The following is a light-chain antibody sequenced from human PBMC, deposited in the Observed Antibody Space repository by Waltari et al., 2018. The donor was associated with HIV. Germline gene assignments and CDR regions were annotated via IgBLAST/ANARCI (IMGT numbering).Light chain of an antibody. Sequence: QSVLHQPPSLSGAPGQRVTISCSGSTSNIGNNAVNCYQQHSEKAHKHHIYYNYLTPSSGVSDRFSGSASGTSASLAISGLQSEDEATYYCAAWDDNLNGWVFGGGTRLTVL. CDR3: AAWDDNLNGWV. V-gene: IGLV1-36*01. CDR1: TSNIGNNA. CDR2: YNY. J-gene: IGLJ3*02.